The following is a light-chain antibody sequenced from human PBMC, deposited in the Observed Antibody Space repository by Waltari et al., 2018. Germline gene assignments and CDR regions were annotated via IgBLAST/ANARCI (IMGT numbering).Light chain of an antibody. V-gene: IGKV1-39*01. CDR3: QHTYSIPWT. J-gene: IGKJ1*01. CDR2: AAS. Sequence: DITMTQPPSSLSAFVGDRATITCRASQYISSYLNWYQHKSGKAPKLLIYAASSLQSGVPSRFSGSGSGTDFTLTISNLQPEDFATYFCQHTYSIPWTFGQGTKVEIE. CDR1: QYISSY.